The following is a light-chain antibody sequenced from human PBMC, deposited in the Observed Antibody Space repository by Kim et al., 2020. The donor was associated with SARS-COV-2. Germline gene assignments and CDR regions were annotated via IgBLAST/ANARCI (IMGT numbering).Light chain of an antibody. CDR2: GNN. CDR3: NSRGSNDNVL. J-gene: IGLJ2*01. V-gene: IGLV3-19*01. Sequence: SSELTQDPAVSVALGQTVRITCQGDSLSSYYATWYQQKPGQAPIVVIYGNNNRPSGIPDRFSGSRSGDTASLTITGTQAGDEADYYCNSRGSNDNVLFGGGTKLTVL. CDR1: SLSSYY.